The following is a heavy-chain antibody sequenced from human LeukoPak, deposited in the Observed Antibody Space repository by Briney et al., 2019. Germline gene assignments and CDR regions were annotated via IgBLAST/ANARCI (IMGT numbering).Heavy chain of an antibody. V-gene: IGHV3-7*01. D-gene: IGHD6-19*01. Sequence: GSLRLSCAASGFTFSSYCMSWVRQAPGKGLEWVANIKQDGSEKYYVDSVKGRFTISRDNAKNSLYLQMNSLRAEDTAVYYCARAPDGSGWYEFADWGQGTLVTVSS. CDR3: ARAPDGSGWYEFAD. CDR1: GFTFSSYC. J-gene: IGHJ4*02. CDR2: IKQDGSEK.